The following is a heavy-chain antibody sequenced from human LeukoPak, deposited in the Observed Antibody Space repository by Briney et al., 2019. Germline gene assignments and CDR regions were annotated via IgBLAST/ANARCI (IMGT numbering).Heavy chain of an antibody. D-gene: IGHD3-3*01. CDR3: ARGDFWSGYLPLFDY. V-gene: IGHV4-34*01. CDR2: INHSGST. Sequence: SETLSLTCAVYGGSFSGYYWSWIRQPPGKGLEWIGEINHSGSTYYNPSLKSRVTISVDTSKNQFSLKLSSVTAADTAVYYCARGDFWSGYLPLFDYWGQGTLVTVSS. J-gene: IGHJ4*02. CDR1: GGSFSGYY.